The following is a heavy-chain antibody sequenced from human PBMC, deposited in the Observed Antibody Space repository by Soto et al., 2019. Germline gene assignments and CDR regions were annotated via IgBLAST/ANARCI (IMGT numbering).Heavy chain of an antibody. D-gene: IGHD3-22*01. Sequence: EVQLLESGGGLVQPGGSLRLSCAASGFTFSSYAMSWVRQAPGKGLEWVSAISGSGGSTYYADSVKGRFTISRDNSKNTLYLQMNCLGAEDTAVYYCAKVGPQYYYDSSGYHRWGQGTLVTVSS. CDR3: AKVGPQYYYDSSGYHR. J-gene: IGHJ4*02. V-gene: IGHV3-23*01. CDR2: ISGSGGST. CDR1: GFTFSSYA.